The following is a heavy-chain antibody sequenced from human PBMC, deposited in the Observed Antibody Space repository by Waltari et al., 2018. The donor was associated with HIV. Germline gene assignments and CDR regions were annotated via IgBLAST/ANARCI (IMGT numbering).Heavy chain of an antibody. CDR1: GYTFTSYA. V-gene: IGHV1-3*01. Sequence: QVQIVQSGAEVKKPGASVKVSCKASGYTFTSYAMHWVRQAPGQRLEWMGWINAGNGNTKYSQKFQGRVTITRDTSASTAYMELSSLRSEDTAVYYCARDPPSLGTTTMGAFDIWGQGTMVTVSS. J-gene: IGHJ3*02. CDR3: ARDPPSLGTTTMGAFDI. D-gene: IGHD1-1*01. CDR2: INAGNGNT.